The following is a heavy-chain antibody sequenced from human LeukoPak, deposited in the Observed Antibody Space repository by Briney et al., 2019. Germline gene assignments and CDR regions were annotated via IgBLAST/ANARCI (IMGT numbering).Heavy chain of an antibody. J-gene: IGHJ5*02. CDR2: ISSSSSTI. CDR3: ARGSIAAAGTWFDP. D-gene: IGHD6-13*01. Sequence: PGGSLRLSCAASGFTFSSYWMSWVRQAPGKGLEWVSYISSSSSTIYYADSVKGRFTISRDNAKNSLYLQMNNLRAEDTAVYYCARGSIAAAGTWFDPWGQGTLVTVSS. CDR1: GFTFSSYW. V-gene: IGHV3-48*01.